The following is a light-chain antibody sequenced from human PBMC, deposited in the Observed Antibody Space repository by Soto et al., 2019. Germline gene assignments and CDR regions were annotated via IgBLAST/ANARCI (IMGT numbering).Light chain of an antibody. CDR1: QSVSSSY. Sequence: EIVLTQSPGTLSLSPGERATLSCRTSQSVSSSYLAWYQQKPGRAPRLLIYGASSRATGIPDRFSGSGSGTDFTLTISKLEPEDFAVYYCQQYDSSPDTFGQGTKLEI. J-gene: IGKJ2*01. CDR2: GAS. V-gene: IGKV3-20*01. CDR3: QQYDSSPDT.